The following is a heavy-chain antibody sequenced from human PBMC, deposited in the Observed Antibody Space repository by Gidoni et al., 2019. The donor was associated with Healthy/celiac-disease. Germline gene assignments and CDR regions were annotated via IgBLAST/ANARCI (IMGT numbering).Heavy chain of an antibody. V-gene: IGHV3-23*01. Sequence: EVQLLESGGGLVQPGGSLRLSGAASGFTFSSYAMNWVRPAPGKGLEWFSSITCCGGNIYYAYYVKGRFPISRDNSKNTLYLQMTSLRAEDTAVYYCARWVRGGGFDPWGQGTLVTVSS. CDR1: GFTFSSYA. J-gene: IGHJ5*02. CDR2: ITCCGGNI. CDR3: ARWVRGGGFDP. D-gene: IGHD3-10*01.